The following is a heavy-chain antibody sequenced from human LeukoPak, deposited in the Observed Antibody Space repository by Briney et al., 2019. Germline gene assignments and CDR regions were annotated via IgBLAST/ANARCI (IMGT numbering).Heavy chain of an antibody. Sequence: ASVKVSCKASGYRFTSYGISWVRQAPGQGLEWMGWISGYNGNTNYAQKLQGKVTMTTDTSTSTAYMELRSLRSDDTAVYYCAREYCSTTRCYMADYWGQGTLVTVSS. CDR1: GYRFTSYG. CDR2: ISGYNGNT. V-gene: IGHV1-18*01. CDR3: AREYCSTTRCYMADY. D-gene: IGHD2-2*01. J-gene: IGHJ4*02.